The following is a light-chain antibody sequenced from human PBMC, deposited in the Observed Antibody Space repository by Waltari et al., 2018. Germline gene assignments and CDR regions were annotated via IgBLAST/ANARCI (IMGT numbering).Light chain of an antibody. Sequence: QSALTQPASVSGSPGQSITISCTGTSSDVGGYNYVSWYQQHPGKAPKLMICDVSNRPAGVSKRFAGSKSGNTASLTISGLQAEDEADYYCSSYISSSTLEVFGGGTRLTVL. CDR1: SSDVGGYNY. J-gene: IGLJ3*02. V-gene: IGLV2-14*03. CDR3: SSYISSSTLEV. CDR2: DVS.